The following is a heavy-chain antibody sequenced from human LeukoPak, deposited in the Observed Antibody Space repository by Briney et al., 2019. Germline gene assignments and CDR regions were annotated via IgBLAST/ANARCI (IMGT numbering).Heavy chain of an antibody. CDR2: INPNSGGT. CDR1: GYAFTGYY. D-gene: IGHD5-12*01. CDR3: ARELPNSGYDYWFDY. Sequence: GASVKASCKASGYAFTGYYMHWVRQAPGQGLEWMGWINPNSGGTNYAQKFQGRVTMTRDTSISTAYMELSRLRSDDTAVYYCARELPNSGYDYWFDYWGQGTLVTVSS. J-gene: IGHJ4*02. V-gene: IGHV1-2*02.